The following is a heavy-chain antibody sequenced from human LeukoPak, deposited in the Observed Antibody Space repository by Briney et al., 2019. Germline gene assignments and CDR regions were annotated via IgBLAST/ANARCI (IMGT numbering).Heavy chain of an antibody. J-gene: IGHJ4*02. CDR1: GFTFDDYG. V-gene: IGHV3-20*01. D-gene: IGHD2-2*01. CDR2: INWNGGST. Sequence: RPGGSLRLSRAASGFTFDDYGMSWVRQAPGKGLEWVSGINWNGGSTGYADSVKGRFTISRDNAKNSLYLQMNSLRAEDTALYHCARGVVPAATHPFDYWGQGTLVTVSS. CDR3: ARGVVPAATHPFDY.